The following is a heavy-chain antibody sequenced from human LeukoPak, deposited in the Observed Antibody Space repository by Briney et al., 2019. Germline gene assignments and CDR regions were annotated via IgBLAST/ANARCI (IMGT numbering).Heavy chain of an antibody. CDR1: GYTFTSYD. CDR3: ARRYDSGSYHLPH. V-gene: IGHV1-8*01. CDR2: MNPNSGNT. D-gene: IGHD3-10*01. Sequence: ASVRVSCKASGYTFTSYDINWVRQAAGQGLEWMGWMNPNSGNTGYAQKFQGRITMARNTSISTAYMELSSLTSEDTAVYFCARRYDSGSYHLPHWGQGTLVTVSS. J-gene: IGHJ4*02.